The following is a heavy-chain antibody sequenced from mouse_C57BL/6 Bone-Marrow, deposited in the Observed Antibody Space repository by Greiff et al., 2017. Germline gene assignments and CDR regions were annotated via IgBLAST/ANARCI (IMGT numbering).Heavy chain of an antibody. D-gene: IGHD2-5*01. J-gene: IGHJ1*03. CDR2: IYPTSGRT. CDR3: ARPYYSNYWYFDV. CDR1: GYTFTSYW. Sequence: QVQLKESGAELVKPGASVKMSCKASGYTFTSYWITWVKQRPGQGLEWIGDIYPTSGRTNYNEKFKSKATLTVDTSSSTAYMQLSSLTSEDSAVYYCARPYYSNYWYFDVWGTGTTVTVSS. V-gene: IGHV1-55*01.